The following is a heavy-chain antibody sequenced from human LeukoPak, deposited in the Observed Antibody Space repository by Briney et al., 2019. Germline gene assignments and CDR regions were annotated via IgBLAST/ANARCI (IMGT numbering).Heavy chain of an antibody. CDR2: ISAYNGNT. J-gene: IGHJ3*02. CDR1: GYTFTSYG. V-gene: IGHV1-18*01. D-gene: IGHD6-13*01. CDR3: ASSHIAAAGSDAFDI. Sequence: GASVKVSCKASGYTFTSYGISWVRQAPGQGLEWMGWISAYNGNTNYAQKLQGRVTMTTDTSTSTAYMELRSLRADDTAVYYCASSHIAAAGSDAFDIWGQGTMVTVSS.